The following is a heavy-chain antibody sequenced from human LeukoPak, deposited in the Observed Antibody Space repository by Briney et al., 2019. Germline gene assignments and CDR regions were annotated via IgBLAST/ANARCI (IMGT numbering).Heavy chain of an antibody. V-gene: IGHV1-69*04. J-gene: IGHJ4*02. CDR1: GGTFSSYA. Sequence: SVKVSCKASGGTFSSYAISWVRQAPGQGLEWMGRIIPILGIANYAQKFQGRVTITADKSTSTAYMELSSLRSEDTAVYYCARGLDYYDSSGGYWGQGTLVTVSS. CDR3: ARGLDYYDSSGGY. CDR2: IIPILGIA. D-gene: IGHD3-22*01.